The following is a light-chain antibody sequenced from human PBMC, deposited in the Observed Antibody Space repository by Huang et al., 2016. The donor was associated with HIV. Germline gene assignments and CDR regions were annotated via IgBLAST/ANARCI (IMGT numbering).Light chain of an antibody. Sequence: DIVMTQSPLSLSVTLGEPASISCKSNQSLLYSNGYTYLDWYLQKPGQSAQLLIFLGADRASGVPDRFSGSGTGVDFTLTISRLEAEDVRVYYCMQGLQTPPTFGQGTKVEI. J-gene: IGKJ1*01. CDR1: QSLLYSNGYTY. CDR3: MQGLQTPPT. V-gene: IGKV2-28*01. CDR2: LGA.